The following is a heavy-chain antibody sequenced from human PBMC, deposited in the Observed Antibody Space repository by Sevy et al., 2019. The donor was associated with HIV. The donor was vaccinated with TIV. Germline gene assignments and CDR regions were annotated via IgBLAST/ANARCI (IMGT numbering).Heavy chain of an antibody. J-gene: IGHJ4*02. CDR2: ISYDGSKK. CDR1: GLTFSSYA. D-gene: IGHD4-17*01. Sequence: GGSLRLSCAASGLTFSSYAIHWVRQAPGKGLEWVAMISYDGSKKYYADSVKGRFTISRDNPKTTLYLQMNSLKAEDTAVYFCTCGYGRFDFWGQGALVTVSS. V-gene: IGHV3-30-3*01. CDR3: TCGYGRFDF.